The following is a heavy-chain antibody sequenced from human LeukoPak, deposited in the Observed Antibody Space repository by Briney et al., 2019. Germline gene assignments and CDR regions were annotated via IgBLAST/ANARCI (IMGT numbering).Heavy chain of an antibody. CDR3: ARGRWAPFDC. J-gene: IGHJ4*02. D-gene: IGHD6-13*01. CDR2: ISSSSSYI. Sequence: GGSLRLSCAASGFTFNSYSMNWVRQAPGKGLEWVSSISSSSSYIYYADSVKGRFTISRDNAKNSLYLQMNSLRAEDTALYYCARGRWAPFDCWGQGTLVTVSS. CDR1: GFTFNSYS. V-gene: IGHV3-21*01.